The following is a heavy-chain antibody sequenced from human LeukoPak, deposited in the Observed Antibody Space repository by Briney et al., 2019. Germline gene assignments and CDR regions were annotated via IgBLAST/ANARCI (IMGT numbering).Heavy chain of an antibody. Sequence: PSETLSLTCTVSGGSISSSSYYWGWIRQPPGKGLEWIGSIYYSGSTYYNPSLKSRVTISVDTSKNQFSLKLSSVTAADTAVYYCARHITTQWLVPRWNWFDPWGKGTLVTVSS. CDR2: IYYSGST. D-gene: IGHD6-19*01. CDR3: ARHITTQWLVPRWNWFDP. CDR1: GGSISSSSYY. V-gene: IGHV4-39*01. J-gene: IGHJ5*02.